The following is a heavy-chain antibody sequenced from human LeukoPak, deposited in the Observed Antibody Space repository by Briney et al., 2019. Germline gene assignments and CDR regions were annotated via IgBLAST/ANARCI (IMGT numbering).Heavy chain of an antibody. CDR3: ARGGDNDYGDQYFDY. CDR2: IYHSGST. J-gene: IGHJ4*02. Sequence: SETLSLTCAVSGGSISSGGYSWSWIRQPPGKGLEWIGCIYHSGSTYYNPSLKSRVTISVDRSRNQFSLKLSSVTAADTAVYYCARGGDNDYGDQYFDYWGQGTLVTVSS. D-gene: IGHD4-17*01. CDR1: GGSISSGGYS. V-gene: IGHV4-30-2*01.